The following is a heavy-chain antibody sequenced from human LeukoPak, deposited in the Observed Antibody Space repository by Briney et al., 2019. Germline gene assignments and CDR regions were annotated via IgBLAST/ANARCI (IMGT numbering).Heavy chain of an antibody. CDR1: GYSFTSYW. J-gene: IGHJ1*01. D-gene: IGHD1-1*01. V-gene: IGHV5-51*01. Sequence: GESLKISCKGCGYSFTSYWIGWVRQMPGKGLEWMGIIYPGDSDTRYSPSFQGQVTISVDKSIRTAYLHWSSLKASDTAMYYCARLEEVYFQHWGQGTLVTVSS. CDR3: ARLEEVYFQH. CDR2: IYPGDSDT.